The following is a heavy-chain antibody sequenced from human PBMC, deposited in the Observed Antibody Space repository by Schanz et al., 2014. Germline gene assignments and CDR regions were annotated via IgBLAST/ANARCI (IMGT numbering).Heavy chain of an antibody. CDR2: ISGSGDNT. V-gene: IGHV3-23*01. CDR3: AKDFTGSGIFFNS. J-gene: IGHJ5*01. CDR1: GFTFSSYA. D-gene: IGHD3-10*01. Sequence: DVHLMESGGGLVQPGGSLRLSCAGSGFTFSSYAMSWVRQAPGKGLEWVSAISGSGDNTFYADSVRGRFTISRDNSRNTLYLQMNSLRAEDTAVYYCAKDFTGSGIFFNSWGQGTLVSVSS.